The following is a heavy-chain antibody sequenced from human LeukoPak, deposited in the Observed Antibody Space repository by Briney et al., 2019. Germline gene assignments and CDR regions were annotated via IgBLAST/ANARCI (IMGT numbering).Heavy chain of an antibody. D-gene: IGHD3-22*01. J-gene: IGHJ4*02. CDR2: IRSSDNTI. CDR1: GFSFSYYE. V-gene: IGHV3-48*03. CDR3: AREVDTVIGSLDY. Sequence: GGSPRLSCAASGFSFSYYEMIWVRQPPGKGLEWVSYIRSSDNTIYYADSVKGRFTISRDNAKNLVHLQMNSLRAEDTAVYYCAREVDTVIGSLDYWGQGTLVTVSS.